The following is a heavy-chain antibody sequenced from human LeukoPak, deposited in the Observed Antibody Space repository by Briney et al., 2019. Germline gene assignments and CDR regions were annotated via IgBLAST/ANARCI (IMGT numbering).Heavy chain of an antibody. J-gene: IGHJ4*02. CDR3: ARVRAGYGDYDY. V-gene: IGHV3-64*01. CDR1: GFTFSGYA. CDR2: ISSNGGST. Sequence: PGGSLRLSCAASGFTFSGYAMHWVRQAPGKGLEYVSAISSNGGSTYYANSVKGRFTISRDNSKNTLYLQMGSLRAEDMAVYYCARVRAGYGDYDYWGQGTLVTVSS. D-gene: IGHD4-17*01.